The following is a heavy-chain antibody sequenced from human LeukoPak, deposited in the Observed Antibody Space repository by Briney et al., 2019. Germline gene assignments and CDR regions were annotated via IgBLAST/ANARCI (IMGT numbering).Heavy chain of an antibody. CDR3: VSPRGLSYGYVYY. J-gene: IGHJ4*02. D-gene: IGHD5-18*01. Sequence: PSETLSLTCTVSGGSISSSSAYWGWIRQPPGKGLEWIGSIYYSKNTYYNPSLKSRVTISADTSTNQFSLTLGSVSATDTAVYYCVSPRGLSYGYVYYWGQGTLVTVSS. CDR1: GGSISSSSAY. V-gene: IGHV4-39*01. CDR2: IYYSKNT.